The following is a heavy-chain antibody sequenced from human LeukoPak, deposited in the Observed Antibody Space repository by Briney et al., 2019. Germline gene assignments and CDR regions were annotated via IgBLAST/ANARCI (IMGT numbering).Heavy chain of an antibody. CDR2: ISYTGTYI. D-gene: IGHD1-26*01. V-gene: IGHV3-21*04. CDR1: AFSLNAYN. Sequence: GGSLRLSCSASAFSLNAYNMNWVRQAPGKGLEWVSSISYTGTYIYYADSVKGRFTISRDNAQNSLYLQMNSLRAEDTAIYYCVRDRGTYRPIDYWGQGTLVTVSS. J-gene: IGHJ4*02. CDR3: VRDRGTYRPIDY.